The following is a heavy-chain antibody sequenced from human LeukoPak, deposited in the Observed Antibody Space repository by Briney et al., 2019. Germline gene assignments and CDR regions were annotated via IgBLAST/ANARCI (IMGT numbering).Heavy chain of an antibody. CDR3: ARAYYDSSGSDYFRH. CDR2: ISAYNGNT. J-gene: IGHJ1*01. Sequence: GASVKVSCKASGYTFTNYGISWVRQAPGQGLEWMGWISAYNGNTNCAQKLQDRVTMTTDTSTSTAYMELRSLRSDDTAVYYCARAYYDSSGSDYFRHWGQGTLVTVSS. CDR1: GYTFTNYG. D-gene: IGHD3-22*01. V-gene: IGHV1-18*01.